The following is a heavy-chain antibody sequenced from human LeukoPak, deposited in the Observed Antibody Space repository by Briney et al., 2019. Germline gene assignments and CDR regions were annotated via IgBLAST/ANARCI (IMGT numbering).Heavy chain of an antibody. CDR1: GGSISSYY. Sequence: SETLSLTCTVSGGSISSYYWSWIRQPPGKGLEWIGYIYYSGSTNYNPSLKSRVTISVDKSKNQFSLKLSSVTAADTAVYYCARGYSYGPIAFDIWGQGTMATVSS. CDR3: ARGYSYGPIAFDI. J-gene: IGHJ3*02. D-gene: IGHD5-18*01. V-gene: IGHV4-59*01. CDR2: IYYSGST.